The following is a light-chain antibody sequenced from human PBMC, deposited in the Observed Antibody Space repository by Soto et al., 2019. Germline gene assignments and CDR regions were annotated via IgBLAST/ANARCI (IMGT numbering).Light chain of an antibody. J-gene: IGKJ1*01. Sequence: EIVMKLSPSTRSVSTCERVTLSWRASQSVDINLAWYQHKPGQTPRLPIYDTSTRATGVPTRFSGSGSGTEFTLTISSLQSEDFAGYYCQQYNNWPPWPFGQGT. CDR2: DTS. V-gene: IGKV3-15*01. CDR1: QSVDIN. CDR3: QQYNNWPPWP.